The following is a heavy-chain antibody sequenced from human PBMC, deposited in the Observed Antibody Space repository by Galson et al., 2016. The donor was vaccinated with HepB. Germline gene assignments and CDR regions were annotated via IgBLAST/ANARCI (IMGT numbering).Heavy chain of an antibody. V-gene: IGHV1-3*01. Sequence: SVKVSCKASGYTFTNYGLHWVRQAPGQSLEWMGWINAGNGDTKYSQRFQGRVTLTRDTFASTAYMELSSLRSEDTAVYYCARVLSLPIFGVGTGYWGQGTLVTVSS. CDR1: GYTFTNYG. CDR2: INAGNGDT. D-gene: IGHD3-3*01. J-gene: IGHJ4*02. CDR3: ARVLSLPIFGVGTGY.